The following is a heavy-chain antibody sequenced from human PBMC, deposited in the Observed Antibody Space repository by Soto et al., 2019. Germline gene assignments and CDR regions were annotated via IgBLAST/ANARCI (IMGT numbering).Heavy chain of an antibody. Sequence: SETLSLTCTVSGGSISSSSYYWGWIRQPPGKGLEWIGSIYYSGSTYYNPSLKSRVTISVDTSKNQFSLKLSSVTAADTAVYYCARLPGRTTIRWFDPWGQGTLVTVSS. CDR2: IYYSGST. CDR3: ARLPGRTTIRWFDP. CDR1: GGSISSSSYY. D-gene: IGHD4-4*01. V-gene: IGHV4-39*01. J-gene: IGHJ5*02.